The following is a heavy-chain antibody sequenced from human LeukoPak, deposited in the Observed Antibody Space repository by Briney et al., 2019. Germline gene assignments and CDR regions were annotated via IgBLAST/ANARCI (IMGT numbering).Heavy chain of an antibody. V-gene: IGHV3-7*01. Sequence: PGGSLRLSCAASGFTFSTYWMSWVRQAPGKGLEWVANIKQDGSEKYYVDSVKGRFTISRDNAKNSLYLQMNSLRAEDTAVYYCAREPLLGYSSMKGYFDYWGQGTLVTVSS. CDR1: GFTFSTYW. J-gene: IGHJ4*02. D-gene: IGHD6-19*01. CDR2: IKQDGSEK. CDR3: AREPLLGYSSMKGYFDY.